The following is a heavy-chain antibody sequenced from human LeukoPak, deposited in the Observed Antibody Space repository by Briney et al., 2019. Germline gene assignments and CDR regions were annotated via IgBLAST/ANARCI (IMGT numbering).Heavy chain of an antibody. J-gene: IGHJ4*02. V-gene: IGHV1-69*05. Sequence: SVKVSCKASGSTFSSYAISWVRQAPGQGLEWMGGIIPIFGTANYAQKFQGRVTITTDESTSTAYMELSSLRSEDTAVYYCARGPWDGYNPNYFDYWGQGTLVTVSS. D-gene: IGHD5-24*01. CDR1: GSTFSSYA. CDR2: IIPIFGTA. CDR3: ARGPWDGYNPNYFDY.